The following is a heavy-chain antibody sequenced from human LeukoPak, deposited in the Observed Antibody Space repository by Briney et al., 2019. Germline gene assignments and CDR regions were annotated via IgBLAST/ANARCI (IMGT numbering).Heavy chain of an antibody. D-gene: IGHD3-9*01. Sequence: PGGSLRLSCAASGFTFSSYEMNWVRQAPGKGLEWVSYISSSGSTIYYADSVKGRFTISRDNAKNSLYLQVNSLRAEDTAVYYCARATTYDILTGYFDYWGQGTLVTVSS. CDR3: ARATTYDILTGYFDY. V-gene: IGHV3-48*03. CDR1: GFTFSSYE. CDR2: ISSSGSTI. J-gene: IGHJ4*02.